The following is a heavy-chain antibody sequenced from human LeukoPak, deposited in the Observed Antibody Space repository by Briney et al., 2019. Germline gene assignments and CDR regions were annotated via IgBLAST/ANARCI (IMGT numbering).Heavy chain of an antibody. D-gene: IGHD2-2*03. V-gene: IGHV3-48*03. Sequence: PGGSLRLSCAASGFTFSSYEMNWVRQAPEKGLEWVSYISSSGSTIYYADSVKGRFTISRDNAKNSLYLQMNSLRAEDTAVYYCARDNGYCSSTSCSGYYYGMDVWGKGTTVTVSS. CDR3: ARDNGYCSSTSCSGYYYGMDV. CDR2: ISSSGSTI. J-gene: IGHJ6*04. CDR1: GFTFSSYE.